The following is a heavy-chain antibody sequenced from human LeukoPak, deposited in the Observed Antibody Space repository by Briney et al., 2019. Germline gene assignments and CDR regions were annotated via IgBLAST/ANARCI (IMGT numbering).Heavy chain of an antibody. CDR1: RGTFSSYA. D-gene: IGHD5-24*01. V-gene: IGHV1-69*05. J-gene: IGHJ6*03. CDR3: ARAKMAPGHNYMDV. Sequence: SVKVSCKASRGTFSSYAISWVRQAPGQGLEWMGGIIPIFGTANYALKFQGRVTITTDESTSTAYMELSSLRSEDTAVYYCARAKMAPGHNYMDVWGKGTTVTVSS. CDR2: IIPIFGTA.